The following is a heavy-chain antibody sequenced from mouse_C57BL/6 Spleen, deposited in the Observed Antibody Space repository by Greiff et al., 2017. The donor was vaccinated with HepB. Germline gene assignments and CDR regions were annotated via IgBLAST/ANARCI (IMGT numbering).Heavy chain of an antibody. CDR3: AGWDDY. J-gene: IGHJ2*01. D-gene: IGHD4-1*01. V-gene: IGHV3-6*01. CDR1: GYSITSCYS. Sequence: DVQLQESGPGLVKPSQSLTLTCSVSGYSITSCYSWNWLRQPPGNQLEWTGYISYDGSNNYNPSLKNRISITRDTSKNQFFLKLNSVTTEDTATYCCAGWDDYWGQGTTLTVSS. CDR2: ISYDGSN.